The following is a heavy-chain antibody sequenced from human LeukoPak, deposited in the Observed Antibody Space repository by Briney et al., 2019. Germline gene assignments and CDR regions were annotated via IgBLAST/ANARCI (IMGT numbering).Heavy chain of an antibody. CDR1: SGSISSSSYY. D-gene: IGHD3-22*01. V-gene: IGHV4-39*01. J-gene: IGHJ1*01. CDR3: ARQDDDSSGYYYRNEYFQH. Sequence: PSETLSLTCTVSSGSISSSSYYWGWIRQPPGKGLEWIGSIYYSGSTYYNPSLKSRVTISVDTSKNQFSLKLSSVTAADTAVYYCARQDDDSSGYYYRNEYFQHWGQGTLVTVSS. CDR2: IYYSGST.